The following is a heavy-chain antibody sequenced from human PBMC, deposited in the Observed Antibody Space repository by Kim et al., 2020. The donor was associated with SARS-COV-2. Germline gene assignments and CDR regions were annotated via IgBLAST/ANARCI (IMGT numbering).Heavy chain of an antibody. Sequence: GGSLRLSCAASGFTFSSYSMNWVRQAPGKGLEWVSSISSSSSYIYYADSVKGRFTISRDNAKNSLYLQMNSLRAEDTAVYYCAREEYSSSWYYYYYGMDVWGQGTTVTVSS. CDR3: AREEYSSSWYYYYYGMDV. CDR1: GFTFSSYS. J-gene: IGHJ6*02. CDR2: ISSSSSYI. V-gene: IGHV3-21*01. D-gene: IGHD6-13*01.